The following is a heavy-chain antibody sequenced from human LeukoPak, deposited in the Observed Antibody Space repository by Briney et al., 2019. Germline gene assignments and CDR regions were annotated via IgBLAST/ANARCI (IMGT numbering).Heavy chain of an antibody. CDR3: ARDHRPLNYYDTGGGFDI. Sequence: GGSLRLSCAASGFTVSSNYMSWVRQAPGKGLEWVSFIYSGGNTYYADSVKGRFTVSRDNSKNTLYLQLNSLRAEDTAVYCCARDHRPLNYYDTGGGFDIWGQGTMVTVSS. CDR2: IYSGGNT. J-gene: IGHJ3*02. CDR1: GFTVSSNY. D-gene: IGHD3-22*01. V-gene: IGHV3-66*01.